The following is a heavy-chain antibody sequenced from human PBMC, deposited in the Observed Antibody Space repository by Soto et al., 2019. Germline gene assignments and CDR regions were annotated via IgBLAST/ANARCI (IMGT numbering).Heavy chain of an antibody. Sequence: GGSLRLSCAASGFTFSSSAMSWVRQAPGKGLEWVSAISGSGGSTYYADSVKGRFTISRDNSKNTLYLQMNSLRAEDTAVYYCAKGGYSSSWYDAFYIWGQGTMVTVSS. CDR2: ISGSGGST. CDR1: GFTFSSSA. V-gene: IGHV3-23*01. J-gene: IGHJ3*02. CDR3: AKGGYSSSWYDAFYI. D-gene: IGHD6-13*01.